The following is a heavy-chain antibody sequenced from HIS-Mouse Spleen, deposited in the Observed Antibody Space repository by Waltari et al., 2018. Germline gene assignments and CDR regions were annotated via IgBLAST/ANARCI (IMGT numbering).Heavy chain of an antibody. CDR3: ARDHSSSWYYYYYGMDV. Sequence: QVQLVQSGAEVKKPGASVKVSCKASGYTFTSYGISWVRQAPGQGLEWMGWISAYNGNTNYAQKLQGRGTMTTDTSTSTAYMELRSLRSDDTAVYYCARDHSSSWYYYYYGMDVWGQGTTVTVSS. CDR2: ISAYNGNT. D-gene: IGHD6-13*01. J-gene: IGHJ6*02. CDR1: GYTFTSYG. V-gene: IGHV1-18*01.